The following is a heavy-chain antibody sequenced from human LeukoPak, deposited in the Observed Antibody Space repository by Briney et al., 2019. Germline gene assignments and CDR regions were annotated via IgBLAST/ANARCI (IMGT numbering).Heavy chain of an antibody. CDR2: ISGSGGST. CDR1: GFTFSSYS. CDR3: AKDKGLEFYSGYDPSQYYYYYYGMDV. D-gene: IGHD5-12*01. V-gene: IGHV3-23*01. J-gene: IGHJ6*02. Sequence: PGGSLRLSCAASGFTFSSYSMNWVRQAPGKGLEWGSAISGSGGSTYYADSVKGRFTISRDNSKNTLYLQMNSLRAEDTAVYYCAKDKGLEFYSGYDPSQYYYYYYGMDVWGQGPTVTVSS.